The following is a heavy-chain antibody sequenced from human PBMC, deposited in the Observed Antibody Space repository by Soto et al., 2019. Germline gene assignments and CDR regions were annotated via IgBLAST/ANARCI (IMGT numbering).Heavy chain of an antibody. J-gene: IGHJ6*02. Sequence: ESLKISCKGSGYSFTSYWISWVRQMPGKGLEWMGRIDPSDSYTNYSPSFQGHVTISADKSISTAYLQWSSLKASDTAMYYCARQYYDDISGIYYYYGMDVWGQGTTVTAP. D-gene: IGHD3-16*01. CDR1: GYSFTSYW. CDR2: IDPSDSYT. CDR3: ARQYYDDISGIYYYYGMDV. V-gene: IGHV5-10-1*01.